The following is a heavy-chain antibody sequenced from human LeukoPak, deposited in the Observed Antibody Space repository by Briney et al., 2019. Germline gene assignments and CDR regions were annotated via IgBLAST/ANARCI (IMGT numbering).Heavy chain of an antibody. J-gene: IGHJ6*02. Sequence: GGSLRLSCAASGFTFSSYAMHWVRQAPGKGLEWVAVISYDGSNKYYADSVKGRFTISRDNSKNTLYLQMNSLRAEDTAVYYCAKDLGPVVVSKGLYYYYGMDVWGQGTTVTVSS. CDR2: ISYDGSNK. CDR3: AKDLGPVVVSKGLYYYYGMDV. CDR1: GFTFSSYA. D-gene: IGHD3-22*01. V-gene: IGHV3-30*04.